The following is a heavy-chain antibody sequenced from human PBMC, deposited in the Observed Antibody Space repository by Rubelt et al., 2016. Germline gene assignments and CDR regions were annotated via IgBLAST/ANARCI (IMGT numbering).Heavy chain of an antibody. V-gene: IGHV1-18*01. CDR3: ARDSHEIVATITDYYYGMDV. Sequence: QVQLVQSGAEVKKPGASVKVSCKASGYTFTRYGISWARQAPGQGLEWMGWISGYNGNTNYPQKLQGRVTMTTDTSTSTAYMELRSLRSDDTAMYYCARDSHEIVATITDYYYGMDVWGQGTTVAVSS. J-gene: IGHJ6*02. D-gene: IGHD5-12*01. CDR1: GYTFTRYG. CDR2: ISGYNGNT.